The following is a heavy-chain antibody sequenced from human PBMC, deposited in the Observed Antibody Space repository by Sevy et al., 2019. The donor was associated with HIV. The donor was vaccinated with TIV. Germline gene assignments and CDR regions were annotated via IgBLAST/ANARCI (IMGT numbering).Heavy chain of an antibody. CDR1: GFTFSSYS. CDR3: ASYRGGDDDFDI. CDR2: ISSSSSTI. Sequence: GGSLRLSCAASGFTFSSYSRNWVRQAPGKGLEWVSYISSSSSTIYYADSVKGRFTLSGDNAKNSLYLQMNSLRDEDTAVYYCASYRGGDDDFDIWGQGTMVTVSS. J-gene: IGHJ3*02. V-gene: IGHV3-48*02. D-gene: IGHD2-15*01.